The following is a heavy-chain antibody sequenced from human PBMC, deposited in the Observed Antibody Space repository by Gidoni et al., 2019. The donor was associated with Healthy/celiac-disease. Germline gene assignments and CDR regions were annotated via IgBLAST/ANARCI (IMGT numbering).Heavy chain of an antibody. D-gene: IGHD2-15*01. V-gene: IGHV3-30*18. Sequence: QVQLVESVGGVVQPGRSLRLSCSASGFTFSSYGMHWVRQAPGKGLEWVAVISYDGSNKYYADSVKGRLTISRDNSKNTLYLKRNSLRAEETAVYYCAKDSCSGGSCYPGGLDYWGQGTLVTVSS. J-gene: IGHJ4*02. CDR3: AKDSCSGGSCYPGGLDY. CDR2: ISYDGSNK. CDR1: GFTFSSYG.